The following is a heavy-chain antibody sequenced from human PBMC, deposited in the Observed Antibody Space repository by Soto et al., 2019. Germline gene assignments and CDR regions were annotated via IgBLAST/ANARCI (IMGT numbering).Heavy chain of an antibody. CDR1: GFTFSSYW. D-gene: IGHD6-13*01. J-gene: IGHJ4*02. CDR2: ISDGSST. V-gene: IGHV3-74*01. Sequence: PGGSLRLSCAASGFTFSSYWMHWVRQAPGKGLVWVSRISDGSSTSYADSVKGRFTISRDNAKNTLYLQMNSLRAEDTAVYYCGKLRGVNVAAGFDYWGQGILVTVS. CDR3: GKLRGVNVAAGFDY.